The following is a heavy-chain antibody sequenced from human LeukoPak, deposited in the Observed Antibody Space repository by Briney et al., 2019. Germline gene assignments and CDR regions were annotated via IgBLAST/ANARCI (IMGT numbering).Heavy chain of an antibody. CDR1: GDSVSRNSAA. CDR2: TFYRSKFYN. Sequence: SQTLALTCAIPGDSVSRNSAAWNWIRQSPSRGLEWLGRTFYRSKFYNEYAVSVISRITISADTSKNQFSLQLNSVTPEDTGVYYCAAGRLTYYAMDVWGQGTTVTVSS. CDR3: AAGRLTYYAMDV. D-gene: IGHD4/OR15-4a*01. J-gene: IGHJ6*02. V-gene: IGHV6-1*01.